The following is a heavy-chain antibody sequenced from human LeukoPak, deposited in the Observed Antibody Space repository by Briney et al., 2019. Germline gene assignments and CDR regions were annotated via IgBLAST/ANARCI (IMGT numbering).Heavy chain of an antibody. D-gene: IGHD2-15*01. J-gene: IGHJ4*02. V-gene: IGHV3-53*01. CDR1: GFTVSSNY. CDR3: ARVVVAALDY. Sequence: GSLRLSCAASGFTVSSNYMSWVRQAPGKGLEWGSVIYSGGSTYYADSVKGRFTISRDNSKNTLYLQMNSLRAEDTAVYYCARVVVAALDYWGQGTLVTVSS. CDR2: IYSGGST.